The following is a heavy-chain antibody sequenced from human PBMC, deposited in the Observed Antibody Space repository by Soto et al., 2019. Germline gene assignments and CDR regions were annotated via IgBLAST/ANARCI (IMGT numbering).Heavy chain of an antibody. CDR3: TNGGWSSSGWSDY. CDR1: GFSFSNYA. D-gene: IGHD6-19*01. J-gene: IGHJ4*02. CDR2: ISYEGSAQ. Sequence: QVQLVESGGGVVQPGGSLRLSCAASGFSFSNYAMNWVRQAPDKGLEWVALISYEGSAQYYADSVKGRFTISRDNSKNPLYLQMNSRRVEDTALYYCTNGGWSSSGWSDYWGQGTLVTVPS. V-gene: IGHV3-30*18.